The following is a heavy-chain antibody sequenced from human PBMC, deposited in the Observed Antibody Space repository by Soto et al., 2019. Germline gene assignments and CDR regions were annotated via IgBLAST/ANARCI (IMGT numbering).Heavy chain of an antibody. CDR3: ARDSHSGCFAPPAAAFDL. D-gene: IGHD1-26*01. V-gene: IGHV1-18*04. J-gene: IGHJ3*01. CDR2: ISADTGNT. CDR1: GYTFSNHG. Sequence: QVQLVQSGSEVKKPGASGKVSSRASGYTFSNHGISWVRQTPGHGLEWMGGISADTGNTHYAQKVKGRVTLTTDSSTNTAYLALRSMTSDDTAIYYCARDSHSGCFAPPAAAFDLWDQGTIVTLSS.